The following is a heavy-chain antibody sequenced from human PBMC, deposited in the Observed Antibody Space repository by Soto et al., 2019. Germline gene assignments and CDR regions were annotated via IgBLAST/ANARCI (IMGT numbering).Heavy chain of an antibody. J-gene: IGHJ6*02. D-gene: IGHD4-17*01. CDR2: IIPIFGTV. CDR3: AIDNYGDYVNYYYYGMDV. V-gene: IGHV1-69*13. CDR1: GGTFSGYT. Sequence: GASVKVSCKASGGTFSGYTLSWVRQAPGQGLEWMGGIIPIFGTVNYAQKFQGRVTITADESTSTAYMEVSSLRSEDTAVYYCAIDNYGDYVNYYYYGMDVWGQGTTVTVSS.